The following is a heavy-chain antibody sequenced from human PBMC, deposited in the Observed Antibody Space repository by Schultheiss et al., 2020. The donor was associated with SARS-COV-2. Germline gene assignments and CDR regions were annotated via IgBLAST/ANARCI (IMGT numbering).Heavy chain of an antibody. J-gene: IGHJ4*02. CDR3: ARGDSSGTPST. D-gene: IGHD3-22*01. CDR1: GDSISSYY. Sequence: SETLSLTCTVSGDSISSYYWSWIRQPPGKGLEWIGYIYYSGSTNYNPSLKSRVTISVHTSKKQFSLKLISVTAADTAVYYCARGDSSGTPSTWGQGTLVTGSS. CDR2: IYYSGST. V-gene: IGHV4-59*01.